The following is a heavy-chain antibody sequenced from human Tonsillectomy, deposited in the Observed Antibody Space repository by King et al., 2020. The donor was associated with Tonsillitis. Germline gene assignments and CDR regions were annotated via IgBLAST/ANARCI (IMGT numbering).Heavy chain of an antibody. Sequence: VQLVESGGGVVQPGKSLRLSCAASGFTFSNYGMHWVRQAPGKGLEWVAIISYDGSNTNYADSVKGRFTISRDNSKSTLYLQMNNLREDDTAVYYCEKEGREYQLSYFDYWGQGTLVTVAS. V-gene: IGHV3-30*18. CDR3: EKEGREYQLSYFDY. J-gene: IGHJ4*02. CDR1: GFTFSNYG. CDR2: ISYDGSNT. D-gene: IGHD2-2*01.